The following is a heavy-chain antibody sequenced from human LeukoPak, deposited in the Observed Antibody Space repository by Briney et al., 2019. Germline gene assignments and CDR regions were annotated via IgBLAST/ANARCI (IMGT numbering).Heavy chain of an antibody. CDR2: INSDGSDK. CDR3: ARGGCSSTSCLDY. D-gene: IGHD2-2*01. Sequence: GGSLRLSCAASGFTFSSYWMHWVRQAPGKGLVWVSRINSDGSDKTYADSVKGRFTISRDNAKNTLYLQMNSLRAEDTAVYYCARGGCSSTSCLDYWGQGTPVTLSS. V-gene: IGHV3-74*01. CDR1: GFTFSSYW. J-gene: IGHJ4*02.